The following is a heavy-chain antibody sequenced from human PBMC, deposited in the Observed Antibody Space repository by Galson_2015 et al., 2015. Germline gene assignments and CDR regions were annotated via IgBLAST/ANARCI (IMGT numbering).Heavy chain of an antibody. CDR2: IIPIFGSA. J-gene: IGHJ4*02. V-gene: IGHV1-69*13. D-gene: IGHD3-10*01. CDR1: GGTFSSYA. Sequence: SVKVSCKASGGTFSSYALSWVRQAPGQGLEWMGGIIPIFGSANYAQKFQGRVTITADESTSTAYMELSSLRSEDTAVYYCARAKFVYGSGSNLDYGAQGPLAPVSS. CDR3: ARAKFVYGSGSNLDY.